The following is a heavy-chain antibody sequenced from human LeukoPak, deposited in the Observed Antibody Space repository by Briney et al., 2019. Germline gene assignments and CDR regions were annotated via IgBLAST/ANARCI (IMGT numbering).Heavy chain of an antibody. V-gene: IGHV3-30*02. CDR1: GFTFSNYG. CDR3: AKDQSQ. J-gene: IGHJ4*02. CDR2: IWYDGINK. Sequence: PGGSLRLSCAASGFTFSNYGMHWVRQAPGKGLEWVAVIWYDGINKYYADSVKGRFTISRDNSKNTLYLQINSLRPEDTAVYYCAKDQSQWGQGTLVIVSS.